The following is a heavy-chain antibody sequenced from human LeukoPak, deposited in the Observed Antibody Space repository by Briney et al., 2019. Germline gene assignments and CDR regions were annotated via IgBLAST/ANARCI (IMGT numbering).Heavy chain of an antibody. CDR3: AKFIGSSWSGSYFDY. V-gene: IGHV3-23*01. Sequence: GGSLRLSCAASGFTFSSFAMSWFRQAPGKGLEWVSVISVSGDSTYYADSVKGRFTISRDNSKNTLYLRMNSLRAGDTAVYYCAKFIGSSWSGSYFDYWGQGTLVTVSS. J-gene: IGHJ4*02. CDR1: GFTFSSFA. CDR2: ISVSGDST. D-gene: IGHD6-13*01.